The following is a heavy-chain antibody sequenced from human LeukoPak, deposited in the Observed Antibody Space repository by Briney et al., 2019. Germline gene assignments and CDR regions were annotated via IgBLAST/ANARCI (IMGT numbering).Heavy chain of an antibody. Sequence: GGSLRLSCAASGFSFSTYAMNWVRQAPGKGLEWVSVIGGFGHTTYYADSVKGRFTISRDNSKNMIYLEMSSLKAEDTAVYYCAKERNLEIAVAGTIFDYWGQGTLVTVSS. CDR1: GFSFSTYA. D-gene: IGHD6-19*01. J-gene: IGHJ4*02. CDR3: AKERNLEIAVAGTIFDY. CDR2: IGGFGHTT. V-gene: IGHV3-23*01.